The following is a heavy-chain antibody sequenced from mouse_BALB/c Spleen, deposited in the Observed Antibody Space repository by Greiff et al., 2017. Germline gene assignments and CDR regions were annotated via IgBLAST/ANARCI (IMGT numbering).Heavy chain of an antibody. J-gene: IGHJ4*01. CDR1: GYSITSDYA. CDR2: ISYSGST. V-gene: IGHV3-2*02. D-gene: IGHD2-3*01. CDR3: ARDDGYHMDY. Sequence: DVQLQESGPGLVKPSQSLSLTCTVTGYSITSDYAWNWIRQFPGNKLEWMGYISYSGSTSYNPSLKSRISITRDTSKNQFFLQLNSVTTEDTATYYCARDDGYHMDYWGQGTSVTVSS.